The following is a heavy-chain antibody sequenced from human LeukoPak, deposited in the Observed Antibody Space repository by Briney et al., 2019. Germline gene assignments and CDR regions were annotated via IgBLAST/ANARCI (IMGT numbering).Heavy chain of an antibody. CDR2: IYSAGSS. J-gene: IGHJ4*02. V-gene: IGHV3-53*01. CDR3: ARASWGYEFDY. D-gene: IGHD7-27*01. CDR1: GLTVSSNY. Sequence: GGSLRLSCAASGLTVSSNYMSWVRQAPGEGLEWVSVIYSAGSSFDGSSHYADSVKGRFTISRDNSNNTLYLQMTSLRAEDTAVYYCARASWGYEFDYWGQGALVTVSS.